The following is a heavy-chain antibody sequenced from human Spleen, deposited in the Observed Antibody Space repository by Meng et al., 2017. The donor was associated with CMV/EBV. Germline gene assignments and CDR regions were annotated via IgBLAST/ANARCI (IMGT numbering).Heavy chain of an antibody. CDR1: GFIFSEST. D-gene: IGHD2-2*01. V-gene: IGHV3-73*01. CDR2: IRSKADNYAT. J-gene: IGHJ4*02. Sequence: GESLKISCAASGFIFSESTVYWVRQASGKGLEWVGRIRSKADNYATAYAASMKGRFTISRDDSESTAYLQMNSLKTEDTAVYYCTRHRVSCSSTSCSTNFDYWGQGTLVTVSS. CDR3: TRHRVSCSSTSCSTNFDY.